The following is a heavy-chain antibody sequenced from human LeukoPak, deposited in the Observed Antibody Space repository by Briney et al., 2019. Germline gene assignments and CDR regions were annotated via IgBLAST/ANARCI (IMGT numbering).Heavy chain of an antibody. CDR2: INHSGST. V-gene: IGHV4-34*01. D-gene: IGHD6-13*01. Sequence: PSETLSLTCAVYGGSFSGYYWSWIRQPPGKGLEWIGEINHSGSTNYNPSLKSRVTISVDTSKNQFSLKLSSVTAADTAVYYCARVRRRYSSSWLDYWGQGTQVTVSS. J-gene: IGHJ4*02. CDR3: ARVRRRYSSSWLDY. CDR1: GGSFSGYY.